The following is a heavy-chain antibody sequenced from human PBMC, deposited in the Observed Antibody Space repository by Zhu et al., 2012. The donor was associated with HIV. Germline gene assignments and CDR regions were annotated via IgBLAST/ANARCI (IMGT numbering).Heavy chain of an antibody. CDR2: IYYSGST. V-gene: IGHV4-30-4*08. D-gene: IGHD3-10*01. CDR3: ARAEGSGSYLTYYFDY. Sequence: QVQLQESGPGLVKPSQTLSLTCTVSGGSISSGDYYWSWIRQPPGKGLEWIGYIYYSGSTYYNSSLKSRVTISVDTSKNQFSLQLSSVTAADTAVYYCARAEGSGSYLTYYFDYWGQGILVTVSS. CDR1: GGSISSGDYY. J-gene: IGHJ4*02.